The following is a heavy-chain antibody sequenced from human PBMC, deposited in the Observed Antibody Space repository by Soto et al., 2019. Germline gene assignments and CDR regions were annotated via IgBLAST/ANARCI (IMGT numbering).Heavy chain of an antibody. Sequence: PGGSLRLSCAASGFTVSSNYMSWVRQAPGKGLEWVAVIWYDGSNKYYADSVKGRFTISRDNSKNTLYLQMNSLRAEDTAVYYCARDRGSSSSLGFDPWGQGTLVTVSS. V-gene: IGHV3-33*08. CDR3: ARDRGSSSSLGFDP. CDR1: GFTVSSNY. J-gene: IGHJ5*02. D-gene: IGHD6-6*01. CDR2: IWYDGSNK.